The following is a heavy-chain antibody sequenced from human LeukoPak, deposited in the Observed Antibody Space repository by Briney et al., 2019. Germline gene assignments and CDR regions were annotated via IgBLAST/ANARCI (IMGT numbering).Heavy chain of an antibody. D-gene: IGHD3-22*01. CDR3: AKDTGYDSSGLFDY. CDR2: ISSSSSYI. V-gene: IGHV3-21*04. CDR1: GFTFSSYS. J-gene: IGHJ4*02. Sequence: PGGSLRLSCAASGFTFSSYSMNWVRQAPGKGLEWVSSISSSSSYIYYADSVKGRFTISRDNAKNSLYLQMNSLRAEDMALYYCAKDTGYDSSGLFDYWGQGTLVTVSS.